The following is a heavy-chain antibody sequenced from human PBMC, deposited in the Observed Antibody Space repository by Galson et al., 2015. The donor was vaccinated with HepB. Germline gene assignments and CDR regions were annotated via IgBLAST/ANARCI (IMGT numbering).Heavy chain of an antibody. CDR3: ARPLNRGITEEYYFDY. CDR2: IIPIFGTA. Sequence: SVKVSCKASGGTFSSYAISWVRQAPGQGLEWMGGIIPIFGTANYAQKFQGRVTITADESTSTAYMELSSLRSEDTAVYYCARPLNRGITEEYYFDYWGQGTLVTVSS. CDR1: GGTFSSYA. J-gene: IGHJ4*02. V-gene: IGHV1-69*13. D-gene: IGHD3-10*01.